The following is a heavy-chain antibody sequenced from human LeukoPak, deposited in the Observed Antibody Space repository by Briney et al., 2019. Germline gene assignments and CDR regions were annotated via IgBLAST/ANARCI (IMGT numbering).Heavy chain of an antibody. D-gene: IGHD3-16*01. J-gene: IGHJ1*01. CDR2: IYYSGST. CDR1: GGSISGYY. V-gene: IGHV4-59*01. CDR3: ARGGEGYFRH. Sequence: SETLSLTCTVSGGSISGYYWSWIRQPPGKGLEWIGYIYYSGSTNYNPSLKSRVTISVDTSKNQFSLKLSSVTAADTAVYYCARGGEGYFRHWGQGTLVTVSS.